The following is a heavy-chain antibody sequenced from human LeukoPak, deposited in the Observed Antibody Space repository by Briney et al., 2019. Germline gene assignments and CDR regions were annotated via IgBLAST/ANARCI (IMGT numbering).Heavy chain of an antibody. J-gene: IGHJ6*03. Sequence: SETLSLTCTVSGGSISSHYWSWIRQPPGKGLEWIWYIYYSGSTNYNPSLKSRVTISVDTSKNQFSLKLSSVTAADTAVYYCARGPETYDFWSGYYYYMDVWGKGTTVTVSS. V-gene: IGHV4-59*11. CDR3: ARGPETYDFWSGYYYYMDV. CDR2: IYYSGST. CDR1: GGSISSHY. D-gene: IGHD3-3*01.